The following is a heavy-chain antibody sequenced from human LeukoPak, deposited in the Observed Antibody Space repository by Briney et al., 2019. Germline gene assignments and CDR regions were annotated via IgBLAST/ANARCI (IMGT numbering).Heavy chain of an antibody. CDR1: GFTFSSYS. J-gene: IGHJ6*03. D-gene: IGHD2-2*01. V-gene: IGHV3-7*01. Sequence: TGGSLRLSCAASGFTFSSYSMSWVRQAPGKGLEWVANIKQDGSEKYYVDSVKGRFTISRDNAKNSLYLQMNSLRAEDTAVYYCARDRSTSCCHYYYYYMDVWGKGTTVTVSS. CDR3: ARDRSTSCCHYYYYYMDV. CDR2: IKQDGSEK.